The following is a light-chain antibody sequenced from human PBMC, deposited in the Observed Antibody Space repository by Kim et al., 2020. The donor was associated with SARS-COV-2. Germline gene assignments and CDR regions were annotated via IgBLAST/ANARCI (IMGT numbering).Light chain of an antibody. J-gene: IGLJ2*01. CDR1: SLRTYY. CDR2: GKN. Sequence: VALGQTVRITRQGDSLRTYYTTWFQQKPGQAPIVVFYGKNNRPSGIPDRFSGSSSGNTASLTITATQAGDEADYYCNSRDNNDNVLFGGGTRLTVL. CDR3: NSRDNNDNVL. V-gene: IGLV3-19*01.